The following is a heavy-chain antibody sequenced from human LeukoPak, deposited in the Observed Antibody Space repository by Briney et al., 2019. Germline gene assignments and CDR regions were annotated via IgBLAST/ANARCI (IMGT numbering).Heavy chain of an antibody. CDR2: INHSGST. Sequence: SSETLSLTCAVYGGSFSGYYWSWIRQPPGKGLEWIGEINHSGSTNYNPSLKSRVTISVDTSKNQFSLKLSSVTAADTAVYYCATKTYYDSSGPPSPEEYYYYYMDVWGKGTTVTISS. V-gene: IGHV4-34*01. J-gene: IGHJ6*03. CDR1: GGSFSGYY. CDR3: ATKTYYDSSGPPSPEEYYYYYMDV. D-gene: IGHD3-22*01.